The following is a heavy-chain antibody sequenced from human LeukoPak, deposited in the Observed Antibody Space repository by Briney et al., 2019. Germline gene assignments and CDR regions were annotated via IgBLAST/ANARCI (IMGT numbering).Heavy chain of an antibody. CDR3: ARQRKSMVRGVHKYNWFDP. V-gene: IGHV4-38-2*02. CDR1: GYSISSGYY. D-gene: IGHD3-10*01. CDR2: IYHSGKS. Sequence: SETLSLTCSVSGYSISSGYYWDWIRQPPGKGLEWIASIYHSGKSYYNPSLESRVTISVDTSKNQFSLKLSSVTAADTAVYYCARQRKSMVRGVHKYNWFDPWGQGTLVTVSS. J-gene: IGHJ5*02.